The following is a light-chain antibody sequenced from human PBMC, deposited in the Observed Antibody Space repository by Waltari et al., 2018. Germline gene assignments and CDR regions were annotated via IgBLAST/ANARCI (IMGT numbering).Light chain of an antibody. J-gene: IGLJ2*01. V-gene: IGLV3-1*01. CDR1: NLGNRS. CDR3: QVWDNNIVV. CDR2: QDK. Sequence: SYDLTQPPSVSVSTGQTASITCSGANLGNRSVSWIQQRPGQSPFLVMYQDKKRPSGIPERFSGSNSGNTATLTVSGTQAMDEADYYCQVWDNNIVVFGGGTKLTVL.